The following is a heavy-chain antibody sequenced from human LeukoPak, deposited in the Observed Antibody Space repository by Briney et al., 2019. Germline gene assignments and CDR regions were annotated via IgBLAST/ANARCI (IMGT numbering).Heavy chain of an antibody. V-gene: IGHV3-30*04. D-gene: IGHD6-13*01. CDR1: GFTFSSYA. J-gene: IGHJ4*02. Sequence: GGSLRLSCAASGFTFSSYAMHWVRQAPGKGLEWVAVISYDGSNKYYADSVKGRFTISRDNSKNTLYLQMNSLRAEDTAVYYCARAPAGPYFDYWGQGTLVTVSS. CDR2: ISYDGSNK. CDR3: ARAPAGPYFDY.